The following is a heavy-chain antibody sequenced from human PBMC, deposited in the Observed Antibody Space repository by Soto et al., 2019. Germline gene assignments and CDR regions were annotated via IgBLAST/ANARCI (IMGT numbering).Heavy chain of an antibody. Sequence: EVQLLESGGRLVQPGGSLRLSCAASGFTFSSYAMNWVRQAPGKGLEWVAGISGGGGSTYYADSVKGRFTISRDNAKNSLYRQMNSRRAEDTAVYYCARDRQKSSGYYDHDAFDIWGQGTRVTVAS. D-gene: IGHD3-22*01. CDR3: ARDRQKSSGYYDHDAFDI. CDR2: ISGGGGST. J-gene: IGHJ3*02. V-gene: IGHV3-23*01. CDR1: GFTFSSYA.